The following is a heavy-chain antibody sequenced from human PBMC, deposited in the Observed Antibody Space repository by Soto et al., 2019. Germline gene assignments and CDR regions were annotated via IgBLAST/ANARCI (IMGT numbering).Heavy chain of an antibody. CDR2: INPYSGGT. CDR1: GYTFTGYY. V-gene: IGHV1-2*02. J-gene: IGHJ4*02. D-gene: IGHD5-12*01. Sequence: AASVKVSCKASGYTFTGYYIHWFRQAPGQGLEWMGWINPYSGGTDYAQKFQGRVSMTRDTSITTASMELSRLTSDDTAVYFCARRGFSGYDLYYFDFWGQGTLVTVSS. CDR3: ARRGFSGYDLYYFDF.